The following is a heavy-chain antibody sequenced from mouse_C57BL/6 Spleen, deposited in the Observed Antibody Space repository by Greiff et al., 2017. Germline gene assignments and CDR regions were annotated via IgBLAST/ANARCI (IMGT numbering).Heavy chain of an antibody. CDR2: IYPRDGST. D-gene: IGHD1-1*01. CDR1: GYNFTSYD. CDR3: ARYGNGYFDV. Sequence: QVQLQQSGPELVKPGASVKLSCKASGYNFTSYDINWVKQRPGQGLEWIGWIYPRDGSTKYNEKFKGKATLTVDTSSRTAYLELHSLTSEDSAVYFCARYGNGYFDVWGTGTTVTVSS. V-gene: IGHV1-85*01. J-gene: IGHJ1*03.